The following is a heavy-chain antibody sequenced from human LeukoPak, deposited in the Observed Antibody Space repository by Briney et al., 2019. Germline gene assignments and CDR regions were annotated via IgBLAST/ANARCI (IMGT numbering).Heavy chain of an antibody. CDR2: ISGSGGST. D-gene: IGHD3-22*01. CDR1: GFTFSSYA. V-gene: IGHV3-23*01. CDR3: AKVGDYYDSSGSYY. J-gene: IGHJ4*02. Sequence: SGGSLRLSCAASGFTFSSYAMSWVRQAPGKGLEWVSAISGSGGSTYYADSVKGRFTISRDNSKNTLHLQMNSLRAEDTAVYYCAKVGDYYDSSGSYYWGQGTLVTVSS.